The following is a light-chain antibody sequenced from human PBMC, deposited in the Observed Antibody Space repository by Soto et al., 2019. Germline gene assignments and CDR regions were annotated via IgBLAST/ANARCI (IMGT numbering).Light chain of an antibody. CDR1: QSVSSA. J-gene: IGKJ2*01. V-gene: IGKV3-15*01. Sequence: EIVMTQSPDTLSVSPGERVTLSCRASQSVSSALAWYPQKPGQAPRLLIYGASTRATDIAARFGGSGSGTQFTLTIRSLQSEDFDVYYCRQYNNWPPYTFGQGTKLEIK. CDR3: RQYNNWPPYT. CDR2: GAS.